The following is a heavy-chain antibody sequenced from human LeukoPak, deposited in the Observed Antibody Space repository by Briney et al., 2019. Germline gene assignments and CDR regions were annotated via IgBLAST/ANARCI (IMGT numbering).Heavy chain of an antibody. CDR2: ITGDGHNT. CDR1: GLTFGSYS. CDR3: ARVNRGYDY. V-gene: IGHV3-64*02. J-gene: IGHJ4*02. D-gene: IGHD5-12*01. Sequence: GGSLRLSCAASGLTFGSYSMHWLRQAPGIGLEYVSAITGDGHNTFYADSVMGRFTISRDNSKNTLYLQMGSLRPEDMAVYYCARVNRGYDYWGQGVLVTVSS.